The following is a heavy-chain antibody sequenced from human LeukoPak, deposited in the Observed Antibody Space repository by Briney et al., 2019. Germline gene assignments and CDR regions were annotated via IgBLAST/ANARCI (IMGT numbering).Heavy chain of an antibody. V-gene: IGHV4-59*08. D-gene: IGHD6-13*01. CDR1: GGSISSYY. CDR2: IYYSGST. J-gene: IGHJ5*02. CDR3: ARHWSWQQLPSFDP. Sequence: SETLSLTCTVSGGSISSYYWSWIRQPPGKGLEWIGYIYYSGSTNYNPSLRSRVTISVDTSKNQFSLKLSSVTAADTAVYYCARHWSWQQLPSFDPQGQGTLVTVSS.